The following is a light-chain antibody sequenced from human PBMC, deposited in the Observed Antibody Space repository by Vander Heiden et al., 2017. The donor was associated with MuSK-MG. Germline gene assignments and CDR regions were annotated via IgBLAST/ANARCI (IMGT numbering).Light chain of an antibody. CDR3: SSFASSSV. CDR2: DGS. V-gene: IGLV2-14*01. CDR1: SSDVGRYHY. Sequence: QSALTQPASVSGSPGKSIAISCTGTSSDVGRYHYVSWYQQPPGKPPKLIISDGSNRPAGVSNRFSGSKSGNTASLTISGLQPEDEADYYCSSFASSSVFGTGTKVTVL. J-gene: IGLJ1*01.